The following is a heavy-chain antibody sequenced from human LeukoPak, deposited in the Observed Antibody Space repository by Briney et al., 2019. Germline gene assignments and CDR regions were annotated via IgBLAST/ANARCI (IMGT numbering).Heavy chain of an antibody. V-gene: IGHV3-21*01. J-gene: IGHJ5*02. Sequence: GGSLRLSCAASGFTFSSYSMNWVRQAPGKGLEWVSSISSSSSYIYYADSVKGRFTSSRDNAKNSLYLQMNSLRAEDTAVYYCARDPWGYYDSSGYYPWGQGTLVSVSS. D-gene: IGHD3-22*01. CDR2: ISSSSSYI. CDR3: ARDPWGYYDSSGYYP. CDR1: GFTFSSYS.